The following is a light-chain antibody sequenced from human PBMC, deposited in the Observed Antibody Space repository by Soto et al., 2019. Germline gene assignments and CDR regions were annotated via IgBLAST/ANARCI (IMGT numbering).Light chain of an antibody. CDR3: FSYTSSSTRV. Sequence: QSALTQPASVSGSPGQSITISCTGTSTNVGGYNYVSWYQHHPGKAPKLMIYEVSNRPSGVSNRFSGSKSGNTASLTISGLQAEDEADYYCFSYTSSSTRVFGTGTKVTVL. CDR2: EVS. CDR1: STNVGGYNY. J-gene: IGLJ1*01. V-gene: IGLV2-14*01.